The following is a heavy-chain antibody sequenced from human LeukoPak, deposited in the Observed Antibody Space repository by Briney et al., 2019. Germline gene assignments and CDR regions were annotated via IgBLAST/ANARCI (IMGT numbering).Heavy chain of an antibody. V-gene: IGHV4-39*07. CDR2: IYYSGST. J-gene: IGHJ4*02. D-gene: IGHD6-19*01. CDR1: GGSISSSSYY. Sequence: SETLSLTCTVSGGSISSSSYYWGWIRQPPGKGLEWFGSIYYSGSTYYNPSLKSRVTISVDTSKNQFSLKLSSVTAADTAVYYCARVVKQWLVRYFDYWGQGTLVTVSS. CDR3: ARVVKQWLVRYFDY.